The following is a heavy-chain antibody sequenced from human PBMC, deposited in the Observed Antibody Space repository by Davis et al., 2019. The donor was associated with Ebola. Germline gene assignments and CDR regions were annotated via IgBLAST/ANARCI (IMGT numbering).Heavy chain of an antibody. D-gene: IGHD3-22*01. V-gene: IGHV3-30*04. Sequence: GESLKISCAASGFIFKTYTMHWVRQAPGKGLEWVAVIPYDGKDISYAESVRGRFTISRDNSKNTLHLQMNSLRAEDTAIYYCARGGYYESSGYSHAAFDMWGQGTMVTVSS. CDR1: GFIFKTYT. CDR3: ARGGYYESSGYSHAAFDM. J-gene: IGHJ3*02. CDR2: IPYDGKDI.